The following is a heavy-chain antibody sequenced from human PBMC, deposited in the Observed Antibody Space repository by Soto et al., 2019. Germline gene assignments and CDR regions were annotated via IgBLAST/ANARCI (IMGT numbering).Heavy chain of an antibody. CDR2: IDPSDSYT. CDR3: ASSYSHANYYYGMDV. V-gene: IGHV5-10-1*01. D-gene: IGHD6-13*01. Sequence: GESLKISCKGSGYSFTSYWISWVRQMPGKGLEWMGRIDPSDSYTNYSPSFQGHVTISADKSISTAYLQWSSLKASDTAMYYCASSYSHANYYYGMDVWGQGTTVTVSS. CDR1: GYSFTSYW. J-gene: IGHJ6*02.